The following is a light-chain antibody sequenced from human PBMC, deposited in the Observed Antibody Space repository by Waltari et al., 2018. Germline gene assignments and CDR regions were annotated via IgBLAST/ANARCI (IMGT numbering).Light chain of an antibody. Sequence: EIVLTQSPGTVSLSPGDSAPFSCWVSQSVRIYLAWYQQEPRQAPRLLVYHASTRATGLPDRFRASGSGTDLSPTISRLEPEDFAMYYCQKYVDSSSRFGQGTKVEIK. J-gene: IGKJ1*01. CDR1: QSVRIY. CDR2: HAS. V-gene: IGKV3-20*01. CDR3: QKYVDSSSR.